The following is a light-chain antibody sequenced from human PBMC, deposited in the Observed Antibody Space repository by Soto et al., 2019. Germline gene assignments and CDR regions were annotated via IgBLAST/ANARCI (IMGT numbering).Light chain of an antibody. J-gene: IGKJ2*01. V-gene: IGKV1-12*01. CDR1: QGISRF. Sequence: DLQMTQSPSSVSASVGDRVTITCRASQGISRFLAWYQQKSGKAPKFLIYAASSLQSGVLSRFSGSGSGTDFTLTINSLQPEDVGIYYCQQYFGIPTYTFGQGTRLEI. CDR2: AAS. CDR3: QQYFGIPTYT.